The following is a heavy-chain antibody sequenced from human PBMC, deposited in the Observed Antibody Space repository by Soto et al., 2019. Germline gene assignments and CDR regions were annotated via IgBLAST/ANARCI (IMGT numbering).Heavy chain of an antibody. V-gene: IGHV1-3*05. J-gene: IGHJ4*02. CDR1: GYPFTSYA. CDR2: INAGNGNT. CDR3: ASESYGGEFDY. Sequence: QGQLVQSGAEEKKPGASVKVSCKASGYPFTSYAMHWVRQAPGQRLDGMGWINAGNGNTKYSQKFQGRVSITRGTSASTAYMELSSLRSADTAVYYCASESYGGEFDYWCQGTLVTVSS. D-gene: IGHD4-17*01.